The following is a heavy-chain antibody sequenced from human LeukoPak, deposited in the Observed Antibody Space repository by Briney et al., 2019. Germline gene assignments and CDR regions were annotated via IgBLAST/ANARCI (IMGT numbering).Heavy chain of an antibody. CDR3: ARALWFGETFPAY. Sequence: GGSLRLSCAASGFTFSSYSMNWVRQAPGKGLEWVSSISSSSSTIYYADSVKGRFTISRDNAKNSLYLQMNSLRAEDTAVYYCARALWFGETFPAYWGQGTLVTVSS. D-gene: IGHD3-10*01. CDR2: ISSSSSTI. J-gene: IGHJ4*02. CDR1: GFTFSSYS. V-gene: IGHV3-48*01.